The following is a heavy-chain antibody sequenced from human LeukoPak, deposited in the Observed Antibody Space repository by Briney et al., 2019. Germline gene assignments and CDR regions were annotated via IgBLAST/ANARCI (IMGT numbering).Heavy chain of an antibody. CDR3: TTSFLYYYGSGSQDRDY. V-gene: IGHV3-23*01. Sequence: GGTLRLSCAASGFTFSSYGMSWVRQAPGKGLEWVSAISGSGGSTYYADSVKGRFTISRDNSKNTLYLQMNSLKTEDTAVYYCTTSFLYYYGSGSQDRDYWGQGTLVTVSS. D-gene: IGHD3-10*01. CDR1: GFTFSSYG. J-gene: IGHJ4*02. CDR2: ISGSGGST.